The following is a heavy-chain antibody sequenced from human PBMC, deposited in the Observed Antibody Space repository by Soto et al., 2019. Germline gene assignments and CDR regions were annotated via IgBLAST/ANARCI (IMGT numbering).Heavy chain of an antibody. Sequence: QEQLQESGPGLVKPSQTLSLTCTVSGGSMNSHDYYWSWIRQPPGKGLEWIGYIHNSGSTYYNPSLKSRLTISSDTSKNQFSLRLNSVTAADTALYYCARGEVRRPFDIWGQGTMVTVSS. J-gene: IGHJ3*02. D-gene: IGHD3-10*01. CDR3: ARGEVRRPFDI. CDR2: IHNSGST. CDR1: GGSMNSHDYY. V-gene: IGHV4-30-4*01.